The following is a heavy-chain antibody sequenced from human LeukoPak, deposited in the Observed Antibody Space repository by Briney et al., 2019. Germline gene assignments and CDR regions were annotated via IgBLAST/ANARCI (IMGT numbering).Heavy chain of an antibody. CDR1: GITNYW. D-gene: IGHD4-11*01. Sequence: PGESLRLSCVGSGITNYWMTWVRQAPGKGLESVANINQDSSERYYLDSVKGRFTISRDNFKNTVSLQMNSLRAEDTAVYYCAKDAQRGFDYSNSLEHWGQGSLVTVSS. V-gene: IGHV3-7*01. CDR3: AKDAQRGFDYSNSLEH. J-gene: IGHJ4*02. CDR2: INQDSSER.